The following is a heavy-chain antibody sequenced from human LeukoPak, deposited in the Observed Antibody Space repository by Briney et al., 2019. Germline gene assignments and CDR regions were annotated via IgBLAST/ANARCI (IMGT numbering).Heavy chain of an antibody. V-gene: IGHV4-34*01. CDR2: INHSGST. D-gene: IGHD3-10*01. Sequence: SSETLSLTCAVYGGSFSGYYWSWIRQPPGKGLEWIGEINHSGSTNYNPSLKSRVTISVDTSKNQFSLKLSSVTAADTAVYYCARGIRGGSGSYSLDYWGQGTLVTVSS. CDR3: ARGIRGGSGSYSLDY. J-gene: IGHJ4*02. CDR1: GGSFSGYY.